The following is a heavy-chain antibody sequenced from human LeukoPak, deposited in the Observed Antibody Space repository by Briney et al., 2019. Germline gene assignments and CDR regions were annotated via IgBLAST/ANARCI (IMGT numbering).Heavy chain of an antibody. Sequence: SETLSLTCTVSGGSISSYYWSWIRQPPGKGLEWIGYIYYSGSTNYNPSLKSRVTISVNTSKNQFSLKLSSVTAADTAVYYCARDAVGAIDYWGQGTLVTVSS. V-gene: IGHV4-59*01. CDR2: IYYSGST. CDR1: GGSISSYY. D-gene: IGHD1-26*01. CDR3: ARDAVGAIDY. J-gene: IGHJ4*02.